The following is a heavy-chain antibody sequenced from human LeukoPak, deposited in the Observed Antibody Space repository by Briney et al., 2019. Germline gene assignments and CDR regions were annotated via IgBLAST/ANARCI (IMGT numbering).Heavy chain of an antibody. V-gene: IGHV3-30*03. CDR3: ARGSSQTSFMVRGVLRYYYYGMDV. Sequence: GGSLRLSCAASGFTFSSYGMHWVRQAPGKGLEWVAVISYDGSNKYYADSVKGRFTISRDNFKNTLYLQMNSLSAEDTAVYYCARGSSQTSFMVRGVLRYYYYGMDVWGKGTTVTVSS. CDR1: GFTFSSYG. D-gene: IGHD3-10*01. J-gene: IGHJ6*04. CDR2: ISYDGSNK.